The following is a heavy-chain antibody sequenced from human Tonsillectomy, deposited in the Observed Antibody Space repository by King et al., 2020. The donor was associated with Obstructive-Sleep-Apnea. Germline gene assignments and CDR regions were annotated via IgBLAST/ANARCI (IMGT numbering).Heavy chain of an antibody. J-gene: IGHJ4*02. Sequence: VQLVESGAEVKKPGASVKVSCKASGYTFTSYGISWVRQAPGQGLERMGWISAYNGNTNYAQKLQGRVTMTTDTSTSTAYMELRSLRSDDTAVYYCAREFYYGSGSPWRYYGYWGQGTLVTVSS. CDR3: AREFYYGSGSPWRYYGY. D-gene: IGHD3-10*01. CDR1: GYTFTSYG. CDR2: ISAYNGNT. V-gene: IGHV1-18*01.